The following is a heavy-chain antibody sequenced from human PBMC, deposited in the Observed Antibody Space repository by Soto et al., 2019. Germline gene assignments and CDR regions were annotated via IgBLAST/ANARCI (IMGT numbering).Heavy chain of an antibody. V-gene: IGHV3-23*01. Sequence: GGSRRLSCTSSGCPFSSYVMIWVRHAPGKGLEWVSGISGGGSNTFYADSVKGRFTISRDNSKNTLLLQMNSLGAEDTAVYYCAKDSNKYSSSLRGRYFDYWGQGIGVTVSS. CDR2: ISGGGSNT. CDR1: GCPFSSYV. J-gene: IGHJ4*02. D-gene: IGHD4-4*01. CDR3: AKDSNKYSSSLRGRYFDY.